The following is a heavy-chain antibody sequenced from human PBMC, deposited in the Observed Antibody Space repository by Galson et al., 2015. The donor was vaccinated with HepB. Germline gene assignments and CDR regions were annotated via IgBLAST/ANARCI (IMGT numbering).Heavy chain of an antibody. J-gene: IGHJ5*02. Sequence: SLRLSCAASGLTLSSYSMNWVRQAPGKGLEWVSSISSSSTYIYYADSVKGRFTISRDNAKNSLYLQMNSLRVEDTAVYYCASRSGQQLGNGNWFDLWGQGTLVTVSS. CDR1: GLTLSSYS. CDR3: ASRSGQQLGNGNWFDL. CDR2: ISSSSTYI. D-gene: IGHD6-13*01. V-gene: IGHV3-21*01.